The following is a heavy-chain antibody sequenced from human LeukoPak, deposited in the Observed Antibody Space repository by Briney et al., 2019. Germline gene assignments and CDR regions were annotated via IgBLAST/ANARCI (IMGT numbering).Heavy chain of an antibody. J-gene: IGHJ5*02. CDR1: GGSINSRGHY. CDR3: ARDVDFWSGYSRYNWFDP. Sequence: SETLSLTCAVSGGSINSRGHYWGWVRQPPGKGPEWIGSIFYSGSTYYNSSLNSRVAISVDTSKNQFSLTLSSVTAADTAVYYCARDVDFWSGYSRYNWFDPWGQGTLVTVSS. V-gene: IGHV4-39*02. D-gene: IGHD3-3*01. CDR2: IFYSGST.